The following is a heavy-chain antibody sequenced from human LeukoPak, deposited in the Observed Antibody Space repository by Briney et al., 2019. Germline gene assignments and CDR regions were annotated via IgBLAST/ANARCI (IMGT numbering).Heavy chain of an antibody. CDR1: GYTFTGYY. CDR3: GRIRAGDYSVDY. CDR2: INPNSGGT. J-gene: IGHJ4*02. D-gene: IGHD4-17*01. Sequence: ASVKVSCKASGYTFTGYYMHWVRQAPGQGLEWMGWINPNSGGTNYAQKFQGRVTMTRDTSISTAYMELSRLRSDDTAVYYCGRIRAGDYSVDYWGQGTLVTVSS. V-gene: IGHV1-2*02.